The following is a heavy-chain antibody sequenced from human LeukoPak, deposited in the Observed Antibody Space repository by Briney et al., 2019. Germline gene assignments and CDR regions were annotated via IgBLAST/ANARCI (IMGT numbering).Heavy chain of an antibody. Sequence: SVKVSCKASGGTFSSYAISWVRQAPGQGLEWMGRVIPIFGTANYAQKFQGRVTITADESTSTAYMELSSLRSEDTAVYYCARDRYSGYDSLGYWGQGTLVTVSS. V-gene: IGHV1-69*15. CDR1: GGTFSSYA. CDR3: ARDRYSGYDSLGY. J-gene: IGHJ4*02. D-gene: IGHD5-12*01. CDR2: VIPIFGTA.